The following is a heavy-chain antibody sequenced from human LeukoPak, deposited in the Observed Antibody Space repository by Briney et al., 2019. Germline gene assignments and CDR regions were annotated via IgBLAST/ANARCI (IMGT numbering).Heavy chain of an antibody. Sequence: GGSLRLSCAASGFAFSSYAMHWVRQGPGKGLEWVALVSYDGGSKYYADSVKGRITISRDNSKNTLHLQMNSLRTEDTAVYYCARVNGGIAAAGNYFDYWGQGTLVTVSS. CDR2: VSYDGGSK. D-gene: IGHD6-13*01. CDR1: GFAFSSYA. V-gene: IGHV3-30-3*01. J-gene: IGHJ4*02. CDR3: ARVNGGIAAAGNYFDY.